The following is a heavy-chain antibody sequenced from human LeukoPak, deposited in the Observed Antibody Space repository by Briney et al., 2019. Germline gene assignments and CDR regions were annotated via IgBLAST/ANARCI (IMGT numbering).Heavy chain of an antibody. CDR1: GGTFSSYA. Sequence: SVKVSCKASGGTFSSYAISWVRQAPGQGLEWMGGIIPIFGTANYAQKFQGRVTITADESTSTAYMELSSLRPEDTAVYYCAPSLRPYYYYMDVWGKGTTVTISS. CDR3: APSLRPYYYYMDV. V-gene: IGHV1-69*13. CDR2: IIPIFGTA. J-gene: IGHJ6*03. D-gene: IGHD2-2*01.